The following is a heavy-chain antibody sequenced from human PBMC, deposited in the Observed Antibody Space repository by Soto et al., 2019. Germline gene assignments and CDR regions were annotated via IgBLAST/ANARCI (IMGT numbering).Heavy chain of an antibody. V-gene: IGHV3-21*01. J-gene: IGHJ3*02. CDR1: GFTFSSYS. Sequence: GGSLRLSCAASGFTFSSYSMNWVRQAPGKGLEWVSSISSSSSYIYYADSVKGRFTISRDNAKNSLYLQMNSLRAEDTAVYYCARVAYCGGDCYPLDAFDIWGQGTMVTVSS. CDR3: ARVAYCGGDCYPLDAFDI. CDR2: ISSSSSYI. D-gene: IGHD2-21*02.